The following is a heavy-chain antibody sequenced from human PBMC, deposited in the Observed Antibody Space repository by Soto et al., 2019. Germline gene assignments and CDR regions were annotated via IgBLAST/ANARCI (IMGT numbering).Heavy chain of an antibody. CDR1: GGTFSSYA. D-gene: IGHD3-16*02. CDR2: IIPIFGTA. J-gene: IGHJ4*02. Sequence: GASVKVSCKASGGTFSSYAISWVRQAPGQGLEWMGGIIPIFGTANYAQKFQGRVTITADKSTSTAYMELSSLRSEDTAVYYCARGYYVWGSYRYHFDYWGQGTLVTVS. CDR3: ARGYYVWGSYRYHFDY. V-gene: IGHV1-69*06.